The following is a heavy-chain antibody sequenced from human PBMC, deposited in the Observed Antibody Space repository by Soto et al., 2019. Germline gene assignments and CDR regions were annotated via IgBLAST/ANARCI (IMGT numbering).Heavy chain of an antibody. CDR3: ARDYYRFNSGYGFSMDV. CDR1: GFTFSSYA. V-gene: IGHV3-30-3*01. D-gene: IGHD5-12*01. Sequence: QVQLVESGGGVVQPGRSKRLSCAASGFTFSSYAMHWVRQAPGKGLEWVAVISYDGSNKYYADSVKGRFTISRDNSKNTLYLQMNSLRAEDTAVYYCARDYYRFNSGYGFSMDVWGQGTPVTVSS. J-gene: IGHJ6*02. CDR2: ISYDGSNK.